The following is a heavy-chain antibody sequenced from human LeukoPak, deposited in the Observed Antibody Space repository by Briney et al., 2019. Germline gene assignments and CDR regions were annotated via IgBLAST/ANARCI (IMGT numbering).Heavy chain of an antibody. Sequence: GGSLRLSCAASGFTFSSYAMSWVRQAPGKGLEWVSAISGGGGSTYYADSVKGRFTISRDNSKNTLYLQMNSLRAEDTAVYYCAKDWDMANYYYYYGMDVWGQGTTVTVSS. D-gene: IGHD5-24*01. CDR3: AKDWDMANYYYYYGMDV. CDR1: GFTFSSYA. V-gene: IGHV3-23*01. CDR2: ISGGGGST. J-gene: IGHJ6*02.